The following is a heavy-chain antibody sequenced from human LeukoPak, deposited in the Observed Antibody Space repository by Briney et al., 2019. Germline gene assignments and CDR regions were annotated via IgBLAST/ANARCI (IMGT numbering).Heavy chain of an antibody. CDR2: IYYSGST. CDR3: ARAYYDFWSAGYYYYMDV. V-gene: IGHV4-59*01. D-gene: IGHD3-3*01. Sequence: SETLSLTCTVSGGSISSYYWSWIRQPPGKGLEWIGYIYYSGSTNYNPSLKSRVTISVDTSKNQFSLKLSAVTAADTAVYYCARAYYDFWSAGYYYYMDVWGKGTTVTVSS. CDR1: GGSISSYY. J-gene: IGHJ6*03.